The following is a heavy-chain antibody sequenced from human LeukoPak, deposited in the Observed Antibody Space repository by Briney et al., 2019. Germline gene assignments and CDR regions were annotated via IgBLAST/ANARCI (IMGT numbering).Heavy chain of an antibody. V-gene: IGHV1-69*13. CDR2: IIPIFGTA. D-gene: IGHD4-11*01. CDR1: VGTFSSYA. Sequence: GSSVTVSFKSSVGTFSSYAISWVRQAPGQGLEWMGGIIPIFGTANYAHKFQGRVTITADESTSTAYMQLSSLRSEDTAVYYCARDTVNNWFDPWGQGTLVTVSS. CDR3: ARDTVNNWFDP. J-gene: IGHJ5*02.